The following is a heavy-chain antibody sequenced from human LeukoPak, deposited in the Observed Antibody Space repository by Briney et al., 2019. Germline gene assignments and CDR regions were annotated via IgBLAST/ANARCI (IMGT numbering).Heavy chain of an antibody. Sequence: GGSLRLSCAASGFTFDDYARHWVRQAPGKGLQGVSGMSWNSGSIDYADSVKGRFTISRDNAKTSLYLQMNSLRAEGTALYYCAKGWGDRGGYYFDYWGQGTLVTVSS. J-gene: IGHJ4*02. D-gene: IGHD3-10*01. CDR1: GFTFDDYA. CDR2: MSWNSGSI. CDR3: AKGWGDRGGYYFDY. V-gene: IGHV3-9*01.